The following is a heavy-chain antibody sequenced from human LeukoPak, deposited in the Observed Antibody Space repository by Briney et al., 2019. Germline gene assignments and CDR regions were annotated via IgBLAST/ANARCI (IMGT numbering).Heavy chain of an antibody. D-gene: IGHD2-21*02. CDR2: IHPAVSDT. Sequence: GESLKISCKGSGFTVTDHWIAWGRQMPGKGLEGVGIIHPAVSDTPKSPSFQGQVVISVDRSISTAYLQWNRLKASETAMYYCAASPPHCGADCPFDYWGQGTLVTVSS. CDR1: GFTVTDHW. J-gene: IGHJ4*02. CDR3: AASPPHCGADCPFDY. V-gene: IGHV5-51*01.